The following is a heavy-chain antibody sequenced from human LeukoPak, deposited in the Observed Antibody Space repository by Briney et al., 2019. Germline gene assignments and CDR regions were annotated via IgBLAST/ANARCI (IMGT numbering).Heavy chain of an antibody. D-gene: IGHD2-2*01. CDR1: GFTFSTYS. Sequence: GGSLRLSCAASGFTFSTYSMNWVRQAPGKGLEWVSSISSTSSYIYYTDPLKGRFTISRDNAKNSLYLQMNSLRAEDTAVYYCARVGYCSSTSCLWNFDYWGQGTLVTVSS. V-gene: IGHV3-21*01. J-gene: IGHJ4*02. CDR2: ISSTSSYI. CDR3: ARVGYCSSTSCLWNFDY.